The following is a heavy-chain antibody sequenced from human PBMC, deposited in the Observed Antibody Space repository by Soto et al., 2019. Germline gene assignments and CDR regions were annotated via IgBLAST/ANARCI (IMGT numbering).Heavy chain of an antibody. CDR3: ARGGYITIFGVAGYYMDV. Sequence: ASVKVSCKASGYTFTSYDINWVRQATGQGLEWMGWMNPNSGNTGYAQKFQGRVTMTRNTSISTAYMELSSLRSEDTAVYYCARGGYITIFGVAGYYMDVWGKGTTVTVSS. CDR2: MNPNSGNT. CDR1: GYTFTSYD. V-gene: IGHV1-8*01. J-gene: IGHJ6*03. D-gene: IGHD3-3*01.